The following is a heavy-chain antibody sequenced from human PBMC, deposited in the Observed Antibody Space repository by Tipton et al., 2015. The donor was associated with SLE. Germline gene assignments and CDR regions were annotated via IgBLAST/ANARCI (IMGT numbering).Heavy chain of an antibody. J-gene: IGHJ6*02. CDR2: IYYSGFT. CDR1: GGSIGGRGPQ. Sequence: TLSLTCTVSGGSIGGRGPQWSWVRPLPGEGLGWIGYIYYSGFTHYNPTLNSRVTISVDTPKNQFSLTLTSVTAADTALYYCARDAYCATTTCPLDVWGQGTTVTVSS. D-gene: IGHD2-21*01. V-gene: IGHV4-31*03. CDR3: ARDAYCATTTCPLDV.